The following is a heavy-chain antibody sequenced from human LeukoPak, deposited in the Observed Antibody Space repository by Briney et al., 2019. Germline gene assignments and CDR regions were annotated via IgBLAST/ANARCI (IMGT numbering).Heavy chain of an antibody. D-gene: IGHD2-2*01. Sequence: GGSLRLSCAASGFTFSSHWMHWVRQAPGKGLVWVSRINGDGSNTTYADSVKGRSTISRDNSKNTLYLQMNSLRAEDTAVYYCARTRSCRSTSCYVDYWGQGTLVTVSS. V-gene: IGHV3-74*03. J-gene: IGHJ4*02. CDR1: GFTFSSHW. CDR2: INGDGSNT. CDR3: ARTRSCRSTSCYVDY.